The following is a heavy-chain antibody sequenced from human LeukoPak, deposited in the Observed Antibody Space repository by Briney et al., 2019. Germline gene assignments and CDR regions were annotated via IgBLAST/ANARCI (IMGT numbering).Heavy chain of an antibody. V-gene: IGHV4-31*03. CDR1: GGSISSGGYY. CDR2: IYYSGST. D-gene: IGHD3-22*01. CDR3: ARGYGDSSGYYLLWGYFDY. J-gene: IGHJ4*02. Sequence: SETLSLTCTVSGGSISSGGYYWSWIRQRPGKGLEWIGYIYYSGSTYYNPSLKSRVTISVDTSKNQFSLKLSSVTAADTAVYYCARGYGDSSGYYLLWGYFDYWGQGTLVTVSS.